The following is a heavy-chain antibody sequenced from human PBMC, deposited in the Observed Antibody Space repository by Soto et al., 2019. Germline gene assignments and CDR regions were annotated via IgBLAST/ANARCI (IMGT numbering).Heavy chain of an antibody. CDR3: ARRDYGDYVLDDAFDI. V-gene: IGHV4-39*01. D-gene: IGHD4-17*01. Sequence: PPGKGLEWIGSIYYSGSTYYNPSLKSRVTISVDTSKNQFSLKLSSVTAADTAVYYCARRDYGDYVLDDAFDIWGQGTMVTVSS. CDR2: IYYSGST. J-gene: IGHJ3*02.